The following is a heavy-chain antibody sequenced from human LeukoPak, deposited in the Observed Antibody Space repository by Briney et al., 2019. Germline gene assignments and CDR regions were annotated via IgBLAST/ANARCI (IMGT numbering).Heavy chain of an antibody. V-gene: IGHV3-15*01. J-gene: IGHJ4*02. Sequence: GGSLRLSCAASGLSVTDAWMSWVRQAPGKGLEWVGRIKSKSAGGTTDYTASVKGRFTTSRDDSKNTLYLQMNSLSTEDTAVYYCTGPPDWGQGTLVTVSS. CDR1: GLSVTDAW. CDR3: TGPPD. CDR2: IKSKSAGGTT.